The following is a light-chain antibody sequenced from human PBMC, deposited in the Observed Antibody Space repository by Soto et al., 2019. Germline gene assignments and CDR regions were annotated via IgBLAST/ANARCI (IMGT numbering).Light chain of an antibody. J-gene: IGLJ2*01. V-gene: IGLV2-14*03. CDR1: NSDIGYYNF. CDR3: SSFTTSSALV. Sequence: QSALTQPASVSGSPGQSITISCTGTNSDIGYYNFVSWYQHHPGKAPKLMIYDVSNRPSGVSNRFSGSKSGNTASLTISGLQAEDEADYYCSSFTTSSALVFGGGTKGPS. CDR2: DVS.